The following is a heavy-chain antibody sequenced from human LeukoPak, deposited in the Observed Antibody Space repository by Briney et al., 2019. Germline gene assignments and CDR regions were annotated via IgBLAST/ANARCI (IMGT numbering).Heavy chain of an antibody. D-gene: IGHD6-19*01. CDR3: ARVNIAVAGLDY. CDR1: GGSTSSSSFY. V-gene: IGHV4-39*01. CDR2: ISYSGRT. J-gene: IGHJ4*02. Sequence: SETLSLTCTVSGGSTSSSSFYWGWIRQPPGKGLECIGRISYSGRTYYNPSLQSRVTISVDTSKNQFSLRLSSVTAADTAVYYCARVNIAVAGLDYWGQGTLVTVSS.